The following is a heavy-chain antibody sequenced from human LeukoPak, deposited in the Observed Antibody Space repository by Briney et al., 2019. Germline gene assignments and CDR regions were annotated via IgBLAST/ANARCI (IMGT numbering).Heavy chain of an antibody. V-gene: IGHV4-34*01. D-gene: IGHD2-15*01. CDR2: INHSGST. Sequence: SETLSLTCAVYGGSLSGYYWSWIRQPPGKGLEWIWVINHSGSTNYNPSLKSRVTISVDTSKNQFSLKLSSVTAADTAVYYCARVPYCSGGSCNYYYYYGMDVWGQGTTVTVSS. CDR3: ARVPYCSGGSCNYYYYYGMDV. J-gene: IGHJ6*02. CDR1: GGSLSGYY.